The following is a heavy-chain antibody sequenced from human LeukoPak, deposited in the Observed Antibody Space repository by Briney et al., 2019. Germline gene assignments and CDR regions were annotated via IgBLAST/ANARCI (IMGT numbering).Heavy chain of an antibody. J-gene: IGHJ4*02. CDR3: ARSRNVRTFDY. CDR1: GFTFSSYG. CDR2: IRHDGTNQ. Sequence: PGGSLRLSCAASGFTFSSYGIHWVRQAPGKGLEWVTFIRHDGTNQQYGDPVKGRFTISRDNLKNTVLLQMNRVRAEGTAVYFCARSRNVRTFDYWGQGTLVAVSS. V-gene: IGHV3-30*02.